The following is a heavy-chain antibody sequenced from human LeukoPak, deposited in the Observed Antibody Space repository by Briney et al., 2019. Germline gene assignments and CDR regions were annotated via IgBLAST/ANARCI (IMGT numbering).Heavy chain of an antibody. D-gene: IGHD4-23*01. CDR1: GGSLSAYY. CDR2: INHGGSA. V-gene: IGHV4-34*01. Sequence: SETLSLTCAVYGGSLSAYYWTWIRQPPGKGLEWIGEINHGGSANYNPSLKSRVTISIDTSKNQFSLKLSSVTAADTAFYYCARYLDYGGNSRVFQHWGQGTLVTVSS. CDR3: ARYLDYGGNSRVFQH. J-gene: IGHJ1*01.